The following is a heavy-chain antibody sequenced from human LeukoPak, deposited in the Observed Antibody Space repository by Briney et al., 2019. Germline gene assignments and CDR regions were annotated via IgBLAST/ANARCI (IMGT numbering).Heavy chain of an antibody. D-gene: IGHD1-1*01. CDR1: GFTFSSYA. CDR2: ISYDGSNK. Sequence: GGSLRLSCAASGFTFSSYAMSWVRQAPGKGLEWVAVISYDGSNKYYADSVKGRFTISRDNSKNTLYLQMNSLRAEDTAVYYCAKGDDELDPWGQGTLVTVSS. V-gene: IGHV3-30*18. J-gene: IGHJ5*02. CDR3: AKGDDELDP.